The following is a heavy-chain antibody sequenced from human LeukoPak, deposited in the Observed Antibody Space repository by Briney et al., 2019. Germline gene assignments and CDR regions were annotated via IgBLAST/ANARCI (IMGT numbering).Heavy chain of an antibody. J-gene: IGHJ4*02. D-gene: IGHD3-10*01. Sequence: SETLSLTCTVSGGSISSSSYYWGWIRQPPGKGLEWIGSIYYSGSTYYNPSLKSRVTISVDTSKNQFSLRLSSVTAADTAVYYCARTRYYYTRSYGAPYYFDYWGQGTLVTVSS. CDR3: ARTRYYYTRSYGAPYYFDY. CDR1: GGSISSSSYY. CDR2: IYYSGST. V-gene: IGHV4-39*01.